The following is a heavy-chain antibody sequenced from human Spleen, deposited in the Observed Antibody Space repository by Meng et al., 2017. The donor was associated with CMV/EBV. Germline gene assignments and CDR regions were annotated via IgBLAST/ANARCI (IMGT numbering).Heavy chain of an antibody. CDR2: INHSGIT. CDR1: GFTFSSYS. D-gene: IGHD3-3*02. V-gene: IGHV4-34*01. Sequence: ESLKISCAASGFTFSSYSMNWIRQSPGEGLEWIGEINHSGITNYNPSLKSRVSISVDTSKNQFSLKLTSVTAADTAVYYCARGRWTLAPYSNWFDPWGQGTPVTVSS. CDR3: ARGRWTLAPYSNWFDP. J-gene: IGHJ5*02.